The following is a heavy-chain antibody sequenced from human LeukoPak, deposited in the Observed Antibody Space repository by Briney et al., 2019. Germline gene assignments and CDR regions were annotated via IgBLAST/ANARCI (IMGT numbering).Heavy chain of an antibody. J-gene: IGHJ4*02. Sequence: ASVKVSCKVSGYTLTELSMHWVRQAPGKGLEWMGGFDPEDGETFYAQKFQGRVTMTEDTSTDTAYMELSSLRSDDTAVYYCAKYSSGWYYFAYWGQGTLVTVSS. D-gene: IGHD6-19*01. V-gene: IGHV1-24*01. CDR2: FDPEDGET. CDR1: GYTLTELS. CDR3: AKYSSGWYYFAY.